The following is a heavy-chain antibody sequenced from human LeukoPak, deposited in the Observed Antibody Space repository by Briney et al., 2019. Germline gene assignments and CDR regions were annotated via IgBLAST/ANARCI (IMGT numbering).Heavy chain of an antibody. D-gene: IGHD3-10*01. J-gene: IGHJ4*02. CDR1: GFTFSNYW. CDR2: IKPDGSEK. V-gene: IGHV3-7*01. CDR3: ARGGSGSGSYLSGH. Sequence: PGGSLRLSCAASGFTFSNYWMNWVRQAPGKGLEWVANIKPDGSEKYYLDSVKGRFTISRDNAKNSLYLQMNSLRVEETAVYYCARGGSGSGSYLSGHWGQGTLVTVSS.